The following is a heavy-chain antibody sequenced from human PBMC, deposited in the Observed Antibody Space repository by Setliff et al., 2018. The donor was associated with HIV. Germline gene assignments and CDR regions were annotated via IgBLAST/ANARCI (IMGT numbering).Heavy chain of an antibody. J-gene: IGHJ3*02. D-gene: IGHD3-3*01. CDR3: ARDYSTLGRSDDAFDM. CDR1: GGSISSSSYY. V-gene: IGHV4-61*01. CDR2: ASYSGNA. Sequence: SETLSLTCTVSGGSISSSSYYWGWIRQSPGKGLEWIGYASYSGNANYNPSLKSRVTISVDTTKNQFSLKLTSMTAADTAIYYCARDYSTLGRSDDAFDMWGPGTMVTVSS.